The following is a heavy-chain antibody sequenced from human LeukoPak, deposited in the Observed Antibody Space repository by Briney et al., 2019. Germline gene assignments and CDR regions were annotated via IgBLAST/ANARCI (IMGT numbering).Heavy chain of an antibody. D-gene: IGHD3-10*01. CDR1: GGSISSSSYY. CDR2: IYYSGST. Sequence: PSETLSLTCTVSGGSISSSSYYWGWIRQPPGKGLEWIGSIYYSGSTYYNPSLKSRVTISVDTSKNQFSLKLSSVTAADTAVYYCARTQDRLLLWFGSGSFLFDYWGQGTLVTVSS. V-gene: IGHV4-39*07. CDR3: ARTQDRLLLWFGSGSFLFDY. J-gene: IGHJ4*02.